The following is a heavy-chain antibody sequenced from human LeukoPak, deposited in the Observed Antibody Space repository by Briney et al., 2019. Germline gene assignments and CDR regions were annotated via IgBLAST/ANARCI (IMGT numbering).Heavy chain of an antibody. CDR3: ARDSPPPGYDY. D-gene: IGHD6-13*01. Sequence: AGGSLRLSCAASGFTFSDYYMSWIRQAPGKGLEWVSYISGSGSSIYYADSVKGRFTISRDNAKNSLYLQMNSLRAEDTAVYYCARDSPPPGYDYWGQGTLVTVSS. V-gene: IGHV3-11*01. CDR2: ISGSGSSI. J-gene: IGHJ4*02. CDR1: GFTFSDYY.